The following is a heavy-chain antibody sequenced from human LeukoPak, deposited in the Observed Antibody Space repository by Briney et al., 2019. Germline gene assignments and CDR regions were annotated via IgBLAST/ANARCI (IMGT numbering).Heavy chain of an antibody. V-gene: IGHV1-24*01. Sequence: ASVKVSCKVSGYTLTELSMHWVRQAPGKGLEWMGGFDPEDGETIYAQKFQGRVTMTEDTSIDTAYMELSSLRSEDTAVSYCATTIFGGEAWFDPCGQGTLVTVSS. D-gene: IGHD3-3*01. CDR1: GYTLTELS. J-gene: IGHJ5*02. CDR2: FDPEDGET. CDR3: ATTIFGGEAWFDP.